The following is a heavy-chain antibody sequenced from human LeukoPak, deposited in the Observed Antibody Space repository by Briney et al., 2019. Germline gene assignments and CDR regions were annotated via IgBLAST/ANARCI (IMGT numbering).Heavy chain of an antibody. V-gene: IGHV1-69*05. CDR1: GGTFSSYA. CDR3: ARDFAGDDIVVVPAAGWFDP. D-gene: IGHD2-2*01. Sequence: SVKVSCKASGGTFSSYAISWVRQAPGQGLEWMGGIIPIFGTANYAQKFQGRVTITTDESTSTAYMELSSLRSEDTAVYYCARDFAGDDIVVVPAAGWFDPWGQGTLVTVSS. J-gene: IGHJ5*02. CDR2: IIPIFGTA.